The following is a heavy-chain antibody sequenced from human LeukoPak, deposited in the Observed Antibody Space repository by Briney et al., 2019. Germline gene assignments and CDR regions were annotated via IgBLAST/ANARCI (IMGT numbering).Heavy chain of an antibody. J-gene: IGHJ3*02. V-gene: IGHV3-30*04. Sequence: PGGSLRLSCAASGFTFSSYAMHWVRQAPGKGLEWVAVISYDGSNKYYADSVKGRFTISRDNSKNTLYLQMNSLRAEDTAVYYCAREYYYDSSGYLPNALDIWGQGTMVTVSS. CDR2: ISYDGSNK. D-gene: IGHD3-22*01. CDR3: AREYYYDSSGYLPNALDI. CDR1: GFTFSSYA.